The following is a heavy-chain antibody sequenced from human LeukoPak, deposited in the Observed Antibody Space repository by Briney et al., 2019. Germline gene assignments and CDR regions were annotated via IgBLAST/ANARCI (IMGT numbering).Heavy chain of an antibody. CDR3: TTVTVCTGRSCPGAFDH. D-gene: IGHD2-8*02. CDR2: IKSKTNGETT. V-gene: IGHV3-15*01. Sequence: KTGGSLRLSCAASEFTFSDTWMNWVRQAPGKGLEWVGRIKSKTNGETTDYAAPVNGRFTISRDDSKETLYLQMNNLKIEDTAVYFCTTVTVCTGRSCPGAFDHWGQGTLVTVSS. J-gene: IGHJ4*02. CDR1: EFTFSDTW.